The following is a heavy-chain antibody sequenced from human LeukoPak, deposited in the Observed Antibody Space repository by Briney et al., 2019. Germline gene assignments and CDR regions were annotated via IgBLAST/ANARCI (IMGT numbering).Heavy chain of an antibody. CDR3: AKAGYSGYDPLYYFDY. J-gene: IGHJ4*02. CDR1: GSTFSDYY. Sequence: PGGSLRLSCAASGSTFSDYYMSWIRQAPGKGLEWVSYISSSGSTIYYADSVKGRFTISRDNAKNSLYLQMNSLRAEDTAVYYCAKAGYSGYDPLYYFDYWGQGTLVTVSS. D-gene: IGHD5-12*01. CDR2: ISSSGSTI. V-gene: IGHV3-11*04.